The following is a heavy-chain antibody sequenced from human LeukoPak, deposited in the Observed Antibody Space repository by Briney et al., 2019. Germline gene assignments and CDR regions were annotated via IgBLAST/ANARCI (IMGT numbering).Heavy chain of an antibody. D-gene: IGHD5-12*01. Sequence: GGSLRLSCAASGFTFSNAWMSWVRQAPGKGLEWVSAISGSGGSTYYADSVKGRFTISRDNSKNTLYLEMNSLRVDDTAVHYCAKTKITLILVANPLSGAFDMWGQGTLVTVSS. J-gene: IGHJ3*02. CDR2: ISGSGGST. CDR1: GFTFSNAW. CDR3: AKTKITLILVANPLSGAFDM. V-gene: IGHV3-23*01.